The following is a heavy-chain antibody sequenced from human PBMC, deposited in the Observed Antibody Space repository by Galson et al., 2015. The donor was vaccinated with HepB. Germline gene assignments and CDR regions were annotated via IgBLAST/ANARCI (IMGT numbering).Heavy chain of an antibody. D-gene: IGHD2-2*01. CDR2: ISAYNGNT. CDR3: ARDWVVVVPAAKFPRDYYYYGMDV. CDR1: GYTFTSYG. V-gene: IGHV1-18*01. Sequence: SVKVSCKASGYTFTSYGISWVRQAPGQGLEWMGWISAYNGNTNYAQKLQGRVTMTTDTSTSTAYMELRSLRSDDTAVYYCARDWVVVVPAAKFPRDYYYYGMDVWGQGTTVTVSS. J-gene: IGHJ6*02.